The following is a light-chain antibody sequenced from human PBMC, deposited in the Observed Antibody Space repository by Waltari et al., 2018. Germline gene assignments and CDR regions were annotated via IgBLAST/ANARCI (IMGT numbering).Light chain of an antibody. J-gene: IGKJ1*01. CDR3: QQSYRTPGT. V-gene: IGKV1-39*01. CDR1: QSISTY. Sequence: DIQMTQSPSSLSASVGDRVTITCRASQSISTYLNWYQHKPGKAPKALIFAASSLQSGVPSRFSGRGSGTDFTLTISSLQPGDFATYFCQQSYRTPGTFGQGTKVEIK. CDR2: AAS.